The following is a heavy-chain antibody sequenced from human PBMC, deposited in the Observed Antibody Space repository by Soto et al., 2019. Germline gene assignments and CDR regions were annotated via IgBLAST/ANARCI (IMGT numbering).Heavy chain of an antibody. CDR3: ARPSYYDAAIGGMDV. CDR2: IYPGDSDT. J-gene: IGHJ6*02. D-gene: IGHD3-3*01. CDR1: GYSFTSYW. Sequence: GESLKISCKGSGYSFTSYWMGWVRQMPGKGLEWMGIIYPGDSDTRYSPSFQGQVTISADKSISTAYLQWSSLKASDTAMYYCARPSYYDAAIGGMDVWGQGTTVTVSS. V-gene: IGHV5-51*01.